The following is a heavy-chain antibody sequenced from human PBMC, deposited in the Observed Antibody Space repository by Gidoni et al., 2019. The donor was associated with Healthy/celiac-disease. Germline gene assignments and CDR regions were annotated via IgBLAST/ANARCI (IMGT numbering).Heavy chain of an antibody. J-gene: IGHJ4*02. CDR2: IYYSGST. CDR1: GGSISSSSYY. CDR3: ARHLVGPFQLGGSFDY. Sequence: QLQLQESGPGLVKPSETLSLTCTVSGGSISSSSYYWGWIRQPPGKGLEWIGSIYYSGSTYYNPSLKSRVTISVDTSKNQFSLKLSSVTAADTAVYYCARHLVGPFQLGGSFDYWGQGTLVTVSS. V-gene: IGHV4-39*01. D-gene: IGHD2-2*01.